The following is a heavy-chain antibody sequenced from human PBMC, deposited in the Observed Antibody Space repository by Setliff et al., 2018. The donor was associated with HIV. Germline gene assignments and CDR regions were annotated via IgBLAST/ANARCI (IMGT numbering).Heavy chain of an antibody. J-gene: IGHJ6*03. D-gene: IGHD3-3*01. V-gene: IGHV4-31*03. CDR3: ARTTYILHFFEWSPHSSLYYYYMDV. Sequence: SETLSLTCTVSGDSISSGGYHWTWIRQHPGKGLEYIGYIFYSGSTYYNPSLKSRLTMSVDTSKNQFSLQLNSSTVADTAVYYCARTTYILHFFEWSPHSSLYYYYMDVWGKGTTVTVSS. CDR2: IFYSGST. CDR1: GDSISSGGYH.